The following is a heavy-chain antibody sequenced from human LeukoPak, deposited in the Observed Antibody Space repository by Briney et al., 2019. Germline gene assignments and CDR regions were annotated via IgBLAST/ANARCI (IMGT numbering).Heavy chain of an antibody. J-gene: IGHJ3*02. V-gene: IGHV4-34*01. D-gene: IGHD5-18*01. CDR1: GGSFSGYY. CDR3: ARDHVDTAMVVSVHAFDI. CDR2: INHSGST. Sequence: SETLSLTCAVYGGSFSGYYWSWIRQPPGKGLEWIGEINHSGSTNYNPSLKSRVTISVDTSKNQFSLKLSSVTAADTAVYYCARDHVDTAMVVSVHAFDIWGQGTMVTVSS.